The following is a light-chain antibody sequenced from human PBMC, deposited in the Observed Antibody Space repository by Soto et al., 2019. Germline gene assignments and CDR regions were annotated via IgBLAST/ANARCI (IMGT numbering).Light chain of an antibody. CDR1: NSNIGSNT. CDR2: YDN. CDR3: PALDDSLDGRV. J-gene: IGLJ1*01. Sequence: QSVLTQPPSASWTRGQRVTISCSGSNSNIGSNTVNWYQQLPGTAPKLLIYYDNLRPSGVPDRSSGSKAGTSAYLYISVLQSDDEPHYYCPALDDSLDGRVFVTGTKLTVL. V-gene: IGLV1-44*01.